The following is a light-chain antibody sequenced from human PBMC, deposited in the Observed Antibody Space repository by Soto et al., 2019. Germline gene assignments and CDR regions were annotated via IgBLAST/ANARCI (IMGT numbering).Light chain of an antibody. CDR1: SSDVGGYNY. J-gene: IGLJ1*01. Sequence: QSALTQPASVSGSPGQSITISCTGTSSDVGGYNYVSWYQQYPGRVPKLLIYKVSNRPSGVSNRFSGSKSGNTASLTISGLQAEDEAEYFCTSPTPGSLYVVXTGTNVTVL. V-gene: IGLV2-14*01. CDR3: TSPTPGSLYV. CDR2: KVS.